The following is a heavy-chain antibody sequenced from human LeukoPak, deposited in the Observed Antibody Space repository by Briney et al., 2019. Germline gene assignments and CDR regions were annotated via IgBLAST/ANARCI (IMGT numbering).Heavy chain of an antibody. CDR2: ISVSGGST. CDR1: GFTFSSYA. Sequence: GGSLRLSCAASGFTFSSYAMSWVRQAPGKGLEWVSAISVSGGSTYYSDSVKGRFTISRDNSKNTLYLQMTSLRAEDTAVYYCASRRIVVVPAAIFNYGMDVWGQGTTATVSS. CDR3: ASRRIVVVPAAIFNYGMDV. V-gene: IGHV3-23*01. J-gene: IGHJ6*02. D-gene: IGHD2-2*01.